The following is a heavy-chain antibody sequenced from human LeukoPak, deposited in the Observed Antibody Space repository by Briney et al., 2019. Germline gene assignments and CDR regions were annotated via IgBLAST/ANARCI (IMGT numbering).Heavy chain of an antibody. CDR1: GASISSYY. CDR2: IYYSGST. J-gene: IGHJ4*02. V-gene: IGHV4-59*01. D-gene: IGHD3-22*01. CDR3: VRGDSSALPIDF. Sequence: SETLSLTCTVSGASISSYYWSWIRQPPGKGLEWIGYIYYSGSTNYNPSLESRVTISVDTSKNQFSLKLSSVTAADTAVYYCVRGDSSALPIDFWGQGTLVTVSS.